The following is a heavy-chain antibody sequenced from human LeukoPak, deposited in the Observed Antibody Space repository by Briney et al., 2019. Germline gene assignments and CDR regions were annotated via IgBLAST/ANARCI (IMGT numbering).Heavy chain of an antibody. CDR2: ISYSWST. CDR3: ARGATNFDY. D-gene: IGHD5-24*01. J-gene: IGHJ4*02. CDR1: GGSIRSSY. Sequence: SETLSLTCTVSGGSIRSSYWSWIRQPPGKGLEWIGFISYSWSTMYNPSLKSRVTTSIDMSKNQFSLRLTSVTAADTAVYYCARGATNFDYWGQGTLVTVSS. V-gene: IGHV4-59*01.